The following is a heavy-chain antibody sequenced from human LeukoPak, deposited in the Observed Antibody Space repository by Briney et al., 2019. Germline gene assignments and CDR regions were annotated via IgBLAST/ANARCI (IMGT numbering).Heavy chain of an antibody. CDR2: IKPDGSEK. CDR3: ATVLNSGSFRYFDY. V-gene: IGHV3-7*01. J-gene: IGHJ4*02. CDR1: GLTFSSYW. D-gene: IGHD1-26*01. Sequence: GGSLRLSCAASGLTFSSYWMSWVRQVPGKGLEWVANIKPDGSEKYHVDSVKGRFTISRDNAKNSLYLQMNSLRAEDTAVYYCATVLNSGSFRYFDYWGQGTLVSVSS.